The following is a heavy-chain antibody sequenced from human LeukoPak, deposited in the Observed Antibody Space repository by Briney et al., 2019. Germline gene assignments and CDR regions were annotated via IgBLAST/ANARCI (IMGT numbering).Heavy chain of an antibody. CDR1: GGSISSSSYY. CDR3: ASTVDTAMVSFAP. Sequence: TETLSLTCTVSGGSISSSSYYWGWIRQPPGKGLEWIGSIYYSGSTYYNPSLKSRVTISVDTSKNQFSLKLSSVTAAATAVYYCASTVDTAMVSFAPWGQATLVTVSS. CDR2: IYYSGST. J-gene: IGHJ5*02. D-gene: IGHD5-18*01. V-gene: IGHV4-39*01.